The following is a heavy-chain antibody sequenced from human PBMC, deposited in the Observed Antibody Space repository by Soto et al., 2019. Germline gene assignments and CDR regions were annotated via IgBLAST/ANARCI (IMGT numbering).Heavy chain of an antibody. CDR3: ANGSEDY. D-gene: IGHD6-25*01. Sequence: QVQLVESGGGVVQPGRSLRLSCAASGFTFSSYGMHWVRQAPGKGLEWVAVISYDGSNKYYADSVKGRFTISRDNSKNTLYLQMNSLGAEDTAVYYWANGSEDYWGQGSLVTVSS. CDR2: ISYDGSNK. CDR1: GFTFSSYG. V-gene: IGHV3-30*18. J-gene: IGHJ4*02.